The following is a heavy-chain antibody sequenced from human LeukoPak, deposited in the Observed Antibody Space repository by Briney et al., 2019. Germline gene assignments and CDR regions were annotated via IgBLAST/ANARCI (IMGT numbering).Heavy chain of an antibody. Sequence: GASVKVSCKASGYTFTTYYMHWVRQAPGQGLEWMGIINPSGGSTTYAQKFQGRVTTTRDTSTSTVYMELSSLRSEDTAVYYCARGYGDYGLFYYFDYWGQGTLVTVSS. D-gene: IGHD4-17*01. J-gene: IGHJ4*02. CDR2: INPSGGST. CDR3: ARGYGDYGLFYYFDY. V-gene: IGHV1-46*01. CDR1: GYTFTTYY.